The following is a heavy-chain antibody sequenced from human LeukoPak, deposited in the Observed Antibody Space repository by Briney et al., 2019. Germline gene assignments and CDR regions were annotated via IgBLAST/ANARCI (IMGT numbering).Heavy chain of an antibody. CDR1: GFTFSSYV. D-gene: IGHD6-19*01. V-gene: IGHV3-30*04. CDR3: ARDGGYSRGWTYGAGDY. CDR2: ISNDGSDK. Sequence: PGRSLRLSCAASGFTFSSYVMHWVRQAPGKGLECVAVISNDGSDKYYADSVKGRFTISRDNSKNTLYLQMNSLRAEDTALYYCARDGGYSRGWTYGAGDYWGQGTLVTVS. J-gene: IGHJ4*02.